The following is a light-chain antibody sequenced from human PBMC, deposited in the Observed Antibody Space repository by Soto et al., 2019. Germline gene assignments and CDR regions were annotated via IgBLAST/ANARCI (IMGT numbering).Light chain of an antibody. Sequence: EIVLTQSPGTLSLSPGETATLSCRASQTVGTNFFAWFQQKPGQAPRLLMFGTSNRATHIPDSLGGGGSGPDFTLTIRRREPEDVAVYYCKNYSRTLAWTFGQGTKVEIK. J-gene: IGKJ1*01. V-gene: IGKV3-20*01. CDR1: QTVGTNF. CDR2: GTS. CDR3: KNYSRTLAWT.